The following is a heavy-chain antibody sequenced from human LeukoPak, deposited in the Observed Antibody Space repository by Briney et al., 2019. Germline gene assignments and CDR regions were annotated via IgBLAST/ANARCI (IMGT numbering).Heavy chain of an antibody. J-gene: IGHJ6*02. Sequence: ASVKVSCKVSGDTLTELSMHWVRHAPGKGLEWMGGFDPEDGETIYAQKFQGRVTMTEDTSTDTAYMELSSLRSEDTAVYYCASVKDTAMASYGMDVWGQGTTVTVSS. V-gene: IGHV1-24*01. CDR3: ASVKDTAMASYGMDV. CDR1: GDTLTELS. CDR2: FDPEDGET. D-gene: IGHD5-18*01.